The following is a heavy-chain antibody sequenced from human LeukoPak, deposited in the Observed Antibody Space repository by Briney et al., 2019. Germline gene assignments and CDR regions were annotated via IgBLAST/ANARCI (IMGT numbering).Heavy chain of an antibody. CDR3: AKDGHWIAVAGKDYYYYGMDV. J-gene: IGHJ6*02. CDR1: GFTFSSYG. D-gene: IGHD6-19*01. Sequence: GGSLRLSCAASGFTFSSYGMHWVRQAPGKGLEWVAVISYDGSNKYYADSVKGRFTISRDNSKNTLYLQMNSLRAEDTAVYYCAKDGHWIAVAGKDYYYYGMDVWGQGTTVTVSS. CDR2: ISYDGSNK. V-gene: IGHV3-30*18.